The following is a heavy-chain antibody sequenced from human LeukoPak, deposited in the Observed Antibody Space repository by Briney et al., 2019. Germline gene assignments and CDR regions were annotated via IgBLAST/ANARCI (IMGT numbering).Heavy chain of an antibody. CDR2: INHSGIT. V-gene: IGHV4-34*01. D-gene: IGHD3-10*01. Sequence: SETLSLTCAVYGGSFSRYYWSWIRQSPGKGLEWIGEINHSGITNYNPSLKSRVTISVDASKNQFSLKVSSVTAADTAVYYCARDILWELPDAFDIWGQGTMVTVSS. CDR1: GGSFSRYY. J-gene: IGHJ3*02. CDR3: ARDILWELPDAFDI.